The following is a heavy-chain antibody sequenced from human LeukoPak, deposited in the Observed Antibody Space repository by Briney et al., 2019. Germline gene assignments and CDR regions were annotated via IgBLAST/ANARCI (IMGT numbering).Heavy chain of an antibody. CDR1: GGSISSSSYY. CDR3: VHYGSSGYYSPDAFDI. CDR2: IYYSGST. D-gene: IGHD3-22*01. Sequence: SETLSLTCTVSGGSISSSSYYWGWIRQPPGKGLEWIGSIYYSGSTYYNPSLKSRVTISVDTSKNQFSLKLSSVTAADTAVYYCVHYGSSGYYSPDAFDIWGQGTLVTVSS. J-gene: IGHJ4*02. V-gene: IGHV4-39*01.